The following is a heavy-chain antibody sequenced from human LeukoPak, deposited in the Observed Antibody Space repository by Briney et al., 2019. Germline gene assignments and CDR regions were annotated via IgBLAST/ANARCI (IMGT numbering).Heavy chain of an antibody. Sequence: PSETLSLTCTVSGGSISSSSYYWGWIRQPPGKGLEWIGSIYYSGSTYYNPSLKSRVTISVDTSKNQFSLKLSSVTAADTAVYYCARWVDTAMVGGHYFDYWGQGTLVTVSS. D-gene: IGHD5-18*01. CDR2: IYYSGST. V-gene: IGHV4-39*07. CDR1: GGSISSSSYY. J-gene: IGHJ4*02. CDR3: ARWVDTAMVGGHYFDY.